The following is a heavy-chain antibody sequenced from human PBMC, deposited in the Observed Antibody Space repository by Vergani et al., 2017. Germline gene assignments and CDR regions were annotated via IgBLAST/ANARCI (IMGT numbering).Heavy chain of an antibody. CDR1: GGSISSGSYY. CDR2: IYTSGST. Sequence: QVQLQESGPGLVKPSQTLSLTCTVSGGSISSGSYYWSWIRQPAGKGLEWIGRIYTSGSTNYNPSLKSRVTMSVDTSKNQFSLKLSSVTAADTAVYYCARPLYYYYYMDVWGNGTTVTVSS. CDR3: ARPLYYYYYMDV. V-gene: IGHV4-61*02. J-gene: IGHJ6*03.